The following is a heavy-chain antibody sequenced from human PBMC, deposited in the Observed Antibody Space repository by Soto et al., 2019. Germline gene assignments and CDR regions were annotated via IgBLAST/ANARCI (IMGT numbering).Heavy chain of an antibody. D-gene: IGHD2-2*01. Sequence: PGGSLRLSCAASGFTFSNYAMSWVRQAPGKGLEWVSTISDSGGSTYYADSVKGRFTISRDNSKNTLYPQMNSLRAEDTAVYYCAKDDAAARPYYFDYWGQGTLVTVSS. CDR3: AKDDAAARPYYFDY. J-gene: IGHJ4*02. V-gene: IGHV3-23*01. CDR2: ISDSGGST. CDR1: GFTFSNYA.